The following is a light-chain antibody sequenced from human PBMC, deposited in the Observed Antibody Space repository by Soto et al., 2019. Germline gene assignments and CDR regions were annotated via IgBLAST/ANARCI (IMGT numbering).Light chain of an antibody. CDR1: QSFTSRT. CDR3: QQYDSSPRT. Sequence: EIVLTQSPGTLSLSPGERATLSCRDSQSFTSRTLAWYQQKPGLARRLLISGASNRAAGIPDRFSGSGSGSDFTLSISRLEPEDFAVYYCQQYDSSPRTFGQGTKVDIK. V-gene: IGKV3-20*01. CDR2: GAS. J-gene: IGKJ1*01.